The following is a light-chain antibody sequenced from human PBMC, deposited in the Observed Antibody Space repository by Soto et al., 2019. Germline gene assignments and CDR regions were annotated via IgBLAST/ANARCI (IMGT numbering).Light chain of an antibody. V-gene: IGKV3D-15*02. CDR3: QQYGSSPIT. J-gene: IGKJ5*01. CDR2: GTS. CDR1: QSVRRN. Sequence: EIVMKQSPATLSVSPGERATLSCRASQSVRRNLAWYQQRPGQPPRLLIYGTSTRATDIPARFSGSGSGTDFTLTISRLEPEDFAVYYCQQYGSSPITFGQGTLLEIK.